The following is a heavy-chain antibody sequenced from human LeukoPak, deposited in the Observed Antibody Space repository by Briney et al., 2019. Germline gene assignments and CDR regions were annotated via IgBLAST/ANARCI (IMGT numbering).Heavy chain of an antibody. J-gene: IGHJ4*02. CDR2: IKQDGSEK. CDR1: GFTFRKYS. D-gene: IGHD7-27*01. CDR3: ARGGLNWGFSY. V-gene: IGHV3-7*01. Sequence: GGSLRLSCAASGFTFRKYSMHWVRQAPGKGLEWVANIKQDGSEKYYVDSVKGRFTISRDNAKNSLYLQMNSLRAEDTAVYYCARGGLNWGFSYWGQGTLVTVSS.